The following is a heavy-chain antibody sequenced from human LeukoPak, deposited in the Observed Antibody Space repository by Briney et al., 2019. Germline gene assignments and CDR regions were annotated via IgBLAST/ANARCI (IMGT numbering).Heavy chain of an antibody. D-gene: IGHD2-15*01. CDR1: GGSISSYY. Sequence: SETLSLTCTVSGGSISSYYWSWIRQPPGKGLEWIGYIYYSGSTNYNPSLKSRVTISVDTSKNQFSLKLSSVTAADTAVYYCARDPGGRSWFDPWGQGTLVTASS. V-gene: IGHV4-59*01. J-gene: IGHJ5*02. CDR2: IYYSGST. CDR3: ARDPGGRSWFDP.